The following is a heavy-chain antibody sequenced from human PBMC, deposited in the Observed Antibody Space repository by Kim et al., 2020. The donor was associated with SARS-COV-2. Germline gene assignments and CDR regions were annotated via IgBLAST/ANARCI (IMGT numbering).Heavy chain of an antibody. CDR2: ISYDGSNK. CDR1: GFTFSSYG. V-gene: IGHV3-30*18. Sequence: GGSLRLSCAASGFTFSSYGMHWVRQAPGKGLEWVAVISYDGSNKYYADSVKGRFTISRDNSKNTLYLQMNSLRAEDTAVYYCAKDGGVGGYNYWGNYYFDYWGQGTLVTVSS. J-gene: IGHJ4*02. D-gene: IGHD5-12*01. CDR3: AKDGGVGGYNYWGNYYFDY.